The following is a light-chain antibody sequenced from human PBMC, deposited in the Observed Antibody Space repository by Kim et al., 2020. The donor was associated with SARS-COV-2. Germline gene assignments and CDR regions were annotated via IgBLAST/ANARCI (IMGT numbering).Light chain of an antibody. Sequence: AIQLTQSPSSLSASVGDRLTITCRASRAISSALAWYRQKPGKPPELLIYDASSLKSGVPSRFSGSGSGTDFTLTISGLQPEDFATYYWQQFDIYPRTFGQGTKVDIK. CDR2: DAS. J-gene: IGKJ1*01. CDR1: RAISSA. CDR3: QQFDIYPRT. V-gene: IGKV1-13*02.